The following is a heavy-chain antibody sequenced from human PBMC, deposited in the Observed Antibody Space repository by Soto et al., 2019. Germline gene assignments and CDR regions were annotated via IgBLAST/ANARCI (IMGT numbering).Heavy chain of an antibody. CDR3: ARRVVRGVIGFNAFDI. Sequence: QLQLQESGPGLVKPSETLSLTCTVSGGSISSSSYYWGWIRQPPGKGLEWIGSIYYSGSTYYNPSLKSRVTISVDTSKNQFSLKLSSVTAADTAVYYCARRVVRGVIGFNAFDIWGQGTMVTVSS. D-gene: IGHD3-10*01. J-gene: IGHJ3*02. CDR1: GGSISSSSYY. CDR2: IYYSGST. V-gene: IGHV4-39*01.